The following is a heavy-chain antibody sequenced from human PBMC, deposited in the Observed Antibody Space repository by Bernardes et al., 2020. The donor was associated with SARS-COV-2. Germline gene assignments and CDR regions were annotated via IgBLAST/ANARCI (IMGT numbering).Heavy chain of an antibody. Sequence: GGSLRLSYAASGFTFSSYWMHWVRQAPGKGLVWVSRINSDGSSTRYADSVKGRFTISRDNAENTLYLQMNSLRVEDTAIYYCASEQFLYYRRMADALDIWGQGTLVTVSS. V-gene: IGHV3-74*01. CDR2: INSDGSST. J-gene: IGHJ3*02. D-gene: IGHD3-10*01. CDR3: ASEQFLYYRRMADALDI. CDR1: GFTFSSYW.